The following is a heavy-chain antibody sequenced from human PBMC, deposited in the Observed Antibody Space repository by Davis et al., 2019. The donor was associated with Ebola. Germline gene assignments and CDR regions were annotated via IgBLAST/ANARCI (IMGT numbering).Heavy chain of an antibody. J-gene: IGHJ4*02. CDR2: IRSKANSYAT. Sequence: GGSLRLSCAASGFTFSSYGMHWVRQASGKGLEWVGRIRSKANSYATAYAASVKGRFTISRDDSKNTAYLQMNSLKTEDTAVYYCTSRYSSTNDYWGQGTLVTVSS. V-gene: IGHV3-73*01. CDR1: GFTFSSYG. D-gene: IGHD6-13*01. CDR3: TSRYSSTNDY.